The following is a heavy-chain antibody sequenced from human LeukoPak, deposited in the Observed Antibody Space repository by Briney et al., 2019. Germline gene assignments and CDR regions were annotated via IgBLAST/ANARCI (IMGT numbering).Heavy chain of an antibody. V-gene: IGHV4-30-4*01. Sequence: SQTLSLTCTVSGGSISSGDYYWSWIRQPPGKGLEWIGYIYYSGSTNYNPSLKSRVTISVDMSKNQFSLKLTSVTAADTAVYYCARHLGTTPGDSWGQGTLVTVSS. D-gene: IGHD2/OR15-2a*01. J-gene: IGHJ4*02. CDR3: ARHLGTTPGDS. CDR2: IYYSGST. CDR1: GGSISSGDYY.